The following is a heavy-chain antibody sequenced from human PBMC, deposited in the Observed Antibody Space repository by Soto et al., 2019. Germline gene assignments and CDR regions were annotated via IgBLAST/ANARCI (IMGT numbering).Heavy chain of an antibody. Sequence: SVKVSCKVSGYTLTELSMHWVRQAPGKGLEWMGGFDPEDGETIYAQKFQGRVTMTEDTSTDTAYMELSSLRSEDTAVYYCATKSDYDILTGFDYWGQGTLGTVSS. CDR2: FDPEDGET. CDR1: GYTLTELS. CDR3: ATKSDYDILTGFDY. J-gene: IGHJ4*02. V-gene: IGHV1-24*01. D-gene: IGHD3-9*01.